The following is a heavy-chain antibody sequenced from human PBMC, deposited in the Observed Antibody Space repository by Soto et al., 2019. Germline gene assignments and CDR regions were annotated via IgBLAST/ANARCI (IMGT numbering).Heavy chain of an antibody. CDR2: IYHSVST. CDR3: ARVSGIYYYGMDV. Sequence: SETLSLTCAVSGGSISSGGYSWSWIRQPPGKGLEYIGYIYHSVSTNYNPSLKSRVTISVDTSKNQFSLKLSSVTAADTAVYYCARVSGIYYYGMDVWGQGTTVTVSS. CDR1: GGSISSGGYS. D-gene: IGHD3-10*01. J-gene: IGHJ6*02. V-gene: IGHV4-30-2*01.